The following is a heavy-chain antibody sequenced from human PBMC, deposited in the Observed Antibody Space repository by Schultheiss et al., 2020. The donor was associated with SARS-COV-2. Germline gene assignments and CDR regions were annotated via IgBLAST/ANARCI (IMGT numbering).Heavy chain of an antibody. D-gene: IGHD3-10*01. CDR2: IYYSGST. J-gene: IGHJ3*02. CDR3: ARPILTTVGSDAFDI. V-gene: IGHV4-61*05. CDR1: GGSISSSSYY. Sequence: SETLSLTCTVSGGSISSSSYYWSWIRQPPGKGLEWIGYIYYSGSTNYNPSLKSRVTISVDTSKNQFSLKLSSVTAADTAVYYCARPILTTVGSDAFDIWGQGTMVTVSS.